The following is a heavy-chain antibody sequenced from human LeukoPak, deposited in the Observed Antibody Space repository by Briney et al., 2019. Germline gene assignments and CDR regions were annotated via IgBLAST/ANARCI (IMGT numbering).Heavy chain of an antibody. Sequence: GGSLRLSCAASGFTFSSYSMNWVRQAPGKGLEWVSSISSSSSYIYYADSVKGRFTISRDNAKNSLYLQMNSLRAEDTAVYYCARVTHYGPDLYAFDIWGQGTMVTVSS. CDR3: ARVTHYGPDLYAFDI. CDR1: GFTFSSYS. V-gene: IGHV3-21*01. J-gene: IGHJ3*02. CDR2: ISSSSSYI. D-gene: IGHD3-16*01.